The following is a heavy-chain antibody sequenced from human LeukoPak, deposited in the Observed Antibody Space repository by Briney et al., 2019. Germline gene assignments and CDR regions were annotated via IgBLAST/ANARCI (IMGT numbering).Heavy chain of an antibody. V-gene: IGHV3-23*01. CDR2: ISATGGST. Sequence: GGSLRLSCAASGFSFSSYAMNWVRKAPGKGLEWVSAISATGGSTYYADSVKGRFTISRDNSKNTLYLQMNSLRAEDTAVYYCAKRSDSSGSYYFDYWGPGTLVTVSS. CDR1: GFSFSSYA. CDR3: AKRSDSSGSYYFDY. D-gene: IGHD3-22*01. J-gene: IGHJ4*02.